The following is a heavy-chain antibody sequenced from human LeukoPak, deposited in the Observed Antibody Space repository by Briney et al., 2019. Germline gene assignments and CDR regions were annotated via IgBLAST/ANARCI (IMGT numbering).Heavy chain of an antibody. CDR1: GGSISSYY. CDR3: ARDRVDTATISTDHWFDP. J-gene: IGHJ5*02. D-gene: IGHD5-18*01. Sequence: SETLSLTCTVSGGSISSYYWSWIRQPPGKGLEWIGYIYYSGSTNYNPSLKSRVTISVDTSKNQFSLKLSSVTAADTAVYYCARDRVDTATISTDHWFDPWGQGTLVTVSS. CDR2: IYYSGST. V-gene: IGHV4-59*01.